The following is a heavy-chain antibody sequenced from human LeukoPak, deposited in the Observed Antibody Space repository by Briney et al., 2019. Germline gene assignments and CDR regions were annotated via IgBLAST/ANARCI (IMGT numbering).Heavy chain of an antibody. CDR1: GFTFSDYY. CDR2: ISSSGSTI. CDR3: ARRSYNWNDADYYYYMDV. Sequence: PGGSLRLSCAASGFTFSDYYMSWIRQAPGKGLEWVSYISSSGSTIYYADSVKGRFTISRDNAKNSLYLQMNSLRAEDTAVYYCARRSYNWNDADYYYYMDVWGKGTTVTVSS. V-gene: IGHV3-11*04. J-gene: IGHJ6*03. D-gene: IGHD1-20*01.